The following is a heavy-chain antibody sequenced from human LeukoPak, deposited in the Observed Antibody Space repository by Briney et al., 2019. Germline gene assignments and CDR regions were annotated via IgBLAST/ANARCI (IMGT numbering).Heavy chain of an antibody. CDR1: GGTFSSYA. J-gene: IGHJ4*02. CDR3: ASSTRDTAMTTQDY. Sequence: VASVKVSCKASGGTFSSYAISWVRQAPGQGLEWMGGIIPIFGTANYAQKFQGRVTITADKSTSTAYMELSSLRSEDTAVYYCASSTRDTAMTTQDYWGQGTLVTVSS. V-gene: IGHV1-69*06. D-gene: IGHD5-18*01. CDR2: IIPIFGTA.